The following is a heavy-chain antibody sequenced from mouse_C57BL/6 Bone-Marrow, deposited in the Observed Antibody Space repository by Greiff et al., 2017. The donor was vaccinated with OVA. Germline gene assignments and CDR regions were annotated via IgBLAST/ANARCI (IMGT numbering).Heavy chain of an antibody. CDR2: IWTGGGT. CDR3: ARGGDYDPYYYAMDY. J-gene: IGHJ4*01. CDR1: GFSLTSYA. Sequence: VMLVESGPGLVAPSQSLSITCTVSGFSLTSYAISWVRQPPGKGLEWLGVIWTGGGTNYNSALKSRLSISKDNSKSQVFLKMNSLQTDDTARYYCARGGDYDPYYYAMDYWGQGTSVTVSS. V-gene: IGHV2-9-1*01. D-gene: IGHD2-4*01.